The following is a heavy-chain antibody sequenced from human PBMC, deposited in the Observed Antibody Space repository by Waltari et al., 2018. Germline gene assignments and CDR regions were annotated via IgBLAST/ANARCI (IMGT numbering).Heavy chain of an antibody. CDR3: AKLAAAGKAAFDI. CDR1: GFTFNAYA. CDR2: ISWNSGSI. D-gene: IGHD6-13*01. J-gene: IGHJ3*02. Sequence: EVQLVESGGGLVQPGRSLRLSCAASGFTFNAYAMHWVRQAPGKGLEWFSGISWNSGSIVYADSVKGRFTISRDNAKNSLYLQMNSLRTEDMALYYCAKLAAAGKAAFDIWGQGTMVTVSS. V-gene: IGHV3-9*03.